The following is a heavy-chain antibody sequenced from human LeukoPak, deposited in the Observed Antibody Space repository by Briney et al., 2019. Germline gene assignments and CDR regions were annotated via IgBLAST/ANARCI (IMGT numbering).Heavy chain of an antibody. V-gene: IGHV3-64*01. J-gene: IGHJ4*02. CDR3: ARDGGSPDYYDSSGYCDH. Sequence: PGGSLRLSCAASGFTFSSYAMHWVRQAPGKGLEYVSAISSNGGSTYYANSVKGRFTISRDNSKNTLYLQMGSLRAEDMAVYYCARDGGSPDYYDSSGYCDHWGQGTLVTVSS. CDR2: ISSNGGST. D-gene: IGHD3-22*01. CDR1: GFTFSSYA.